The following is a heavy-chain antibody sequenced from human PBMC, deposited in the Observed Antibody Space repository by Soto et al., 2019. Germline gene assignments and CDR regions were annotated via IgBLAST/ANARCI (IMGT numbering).Heavy chain of an antibody. D-gene: IGHD6-19*01. CDR3: AKDRRVVAVAAPFDY. J-gene: IGHJ4*02. Sequence: QVQLVESGGGVVQPGRSLRLSCAASGFTFSSYGIHWVRQAPGKGLEWVAVISYDGSNKYYADSVKGRFTISRDNSKNTLYLQMNSLRAEDTAVYYCAKDRRVVAVAAPFDYWGQGTLVTVSS. V-gene: IGHV3-30*18. CDR2: ISYDGSNK. CDR1: GFTFSSYG.